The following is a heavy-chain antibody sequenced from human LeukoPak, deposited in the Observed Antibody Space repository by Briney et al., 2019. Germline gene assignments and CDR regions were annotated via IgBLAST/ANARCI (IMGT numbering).Heavy chain of an antibody. CDR3: ARDRFIGGLAIDI. V-gene: IGHV4-59*01. J-gene: IGHJ3*02. D-gene: IGHD3-16*01. CDR2: IYYSGST. Sequence: SETLSLTCTVSGGSISSYYWSWIRQPPGKGLEWIGYIYYSGSTNYNPSLKSRVTISVDTSKNQSSLKLSSVTAADTAVYYCARDRFIGGLAIDIWGQGTMVTVSS. CDR1: GGSISSYY.